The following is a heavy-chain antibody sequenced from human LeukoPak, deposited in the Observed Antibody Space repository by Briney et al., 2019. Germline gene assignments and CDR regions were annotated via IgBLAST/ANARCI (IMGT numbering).Heavy chain of an antibody. Sequence: ASVKVSCKASGGTFSSYAISWVRQAPGQGLEWMGGIIPIFGTANYAQKFQGRVTITADKSTSTAYMELSSLRSEDTAVYYCARVPFNYYDSSGYLDYWGQGTLVTVSS. J-gene: IGHJ4*02. CDR2: IIPIFGTA. CDR3: ARVPFNYYDSSGYLDY. CDR1: GGTFSSYA. V-gene: IGHV1-69*06. D-gene: IGHD3-22*01.